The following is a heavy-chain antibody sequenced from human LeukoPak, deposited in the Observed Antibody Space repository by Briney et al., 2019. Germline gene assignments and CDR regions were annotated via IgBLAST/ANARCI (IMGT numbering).Heavy chain of an antibody. V-gene: IGHV3-23*01. J-gene: IGHJ4*02. Sequence: GETLTLSCPASGFILSSYGMSWVRQPAGRGLEWVTTISESGSSTYYADSVKGRFTISRDNPKTTLYVQMNSLRAEDTAVYFCARGAFYDYWGQGTLVTVSS. CDR3: ARGAFYDY. CDR1: GFILSSYG. D-gene: IGHD2/OR15-2a*01. CDR2: ISESGSST.